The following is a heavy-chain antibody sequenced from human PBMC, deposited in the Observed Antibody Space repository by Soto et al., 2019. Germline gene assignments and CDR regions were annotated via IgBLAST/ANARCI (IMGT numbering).Heavy chain of an antibody. CDR3: ALGSYDSSGYYGY. Sequence: GGSLRLSCAASGFTFSSYGMHWVRQAPGKGLEWVAVISYDGSNKYYADSVKGRFTISRDNAKNSLYLQMNSLRAEDTAVYYCALGSYDSSGYYGYWGQGTLVTVSS. CDR2: ISYDGSNK. CDR1: GFTFSSYG. J-gene: IGHJ4*02. D-gene: IGHD3-22*01. V-gene: IGHV3-30*03.